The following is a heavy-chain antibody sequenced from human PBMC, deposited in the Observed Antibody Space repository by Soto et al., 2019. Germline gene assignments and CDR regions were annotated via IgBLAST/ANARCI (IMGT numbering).Heavy chain of an antibody. CDR3: AKEHDSSGSYPDY. J-gene: IGHJ4*02. Sequence: EAQLLESGGGLVQPGGSLRLSCAASGFTFSSYAMTWVRQAPGKGLEWVSVISGSGGSTYFADSVKGPFTISRDNSKNTLYLQMSSLRAEDTAVYYCAKEHDSSGSYPDYWGQGTLVTVSS. V-gene: IGHV3-23*01. D-gene: IGHD3-22*01. CDR2: ISGSGGST. CDR1: GFTFSSYA.